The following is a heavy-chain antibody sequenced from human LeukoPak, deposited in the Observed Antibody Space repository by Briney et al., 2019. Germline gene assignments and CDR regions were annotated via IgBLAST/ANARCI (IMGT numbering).Heavy chain of an antibody. CDR1: GYTFTSYD. CDR3: ARARYYYDSSGYYYYFDY. Sequence: ASVKVSCKASGYTFTSYDINWVRQATGQGLEWMGWMNPNSGNTGYAQKFQGRVTITRNTSISTAYMEQSSLRSEDTAVYYCARARYYYDSSGYYYYFDYWGQGTLVTVSS. J-gene: IGHJ4*02. CDR2: MNPNSGNT. V-gene: IGHV1-8*03. D-gene: IGHD3-22*01.